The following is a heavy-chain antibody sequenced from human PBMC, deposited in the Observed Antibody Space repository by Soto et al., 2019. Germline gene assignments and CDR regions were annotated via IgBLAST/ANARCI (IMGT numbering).Heavy chain of an antibody. V-gene: IGHV4-59*08. J-gene: IGHJ5*01. D-gene: IGHD6-19*01. CDR2: MYYSGDT. CDR1: GDSISSDY. Sequence: QVQLQESGPGLVKPSGTLSLTCTVSGDSISSDYWSWIRQPPGKGLEWIGHMYYSGDTNYNPSLESRVSISVDTSSNQFSLKLSSVTAADTAVYYCARYVRSSSWSDSWGQGTLVTVSS. CDR3: ARYVRSSSWSDS.